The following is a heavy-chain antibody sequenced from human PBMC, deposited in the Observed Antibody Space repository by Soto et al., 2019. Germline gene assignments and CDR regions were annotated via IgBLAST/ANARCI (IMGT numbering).Heavy chain of an antibody. J-gene: IGHJ4*02. CDR1: GFTFSGST. CDR2: ISSGGGTT. CDR3: AKKQDSGAPGWVH. Sequence: GGSLRLSCATSGFTFSGSTMNWVRQAPGKGLEWVSFISSGGGTTHYADSVKGRFTISRDNAKNSLYLQMSSLRAEDTAVYYCAKKQDSGAPGWVHWGLGTLVTVSS. D-gene: IGHD4-17*01. V-gene: IGHV3-48*01.